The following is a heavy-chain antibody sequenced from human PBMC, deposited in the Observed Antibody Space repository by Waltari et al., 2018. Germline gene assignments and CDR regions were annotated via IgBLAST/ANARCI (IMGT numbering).Heavy chain of an antibody. V-gene: IGHV4-4*07. J-gene: IGHJ3*02. CDR2: IYAGGST. CDR3: ARVHYVVWGGSLWNTFDI. Sequence: QVQLQESGPGLVKPSETLSLTCTVSGDSISGSYWSWIRQPAGKALEWIGHIYAGGSTTYRPSLKSRVTMSVDTSKNQVSLKLTSMTAADTAMYYCARVHYVVWGGSLWNTFDIWGQGTMVTVSS. D-gene: IGHD3-3*01. CDR1: GDSISGSY.